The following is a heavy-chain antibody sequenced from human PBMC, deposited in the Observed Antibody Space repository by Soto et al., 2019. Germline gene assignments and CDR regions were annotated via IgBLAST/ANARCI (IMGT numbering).Heavy chain of an antibody. V-gene: IGHV3-11*01. Sequence: QVQLVESGGDLVKPGGSLRLSCAASGYTFSDYYRSWIRQAPGRGLEWISYIDTSGTKIYYADSVKGRFTITRDNAKKSLYLEMNSLRDEDTAVYYCASHYDMWSGSLSPVDYWGQGTLVTVSS. D-gene: IGHD3-3*01. CDR1: GYTFSDYY. CDR2: IDTSGTKI. J-gene: IGHJ4*02. CDR3: ASHYDMWSGSLSPVDY.